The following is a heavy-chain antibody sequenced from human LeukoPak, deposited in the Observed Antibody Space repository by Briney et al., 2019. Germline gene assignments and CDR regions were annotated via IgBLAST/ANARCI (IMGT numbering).Heavy chain of an antibody. V-gene: IGHV4-38-2*02. CDR1: GYSISSGYF. D-gene: IGHD2-21*02. Sequence: SETLSLTCTVSGYSISSGYFWGWMRQPPGKGLEWIGSVYQSETAHYNPSLKSRVTISVDTSKNQFSLKLRSVMAADTAVYYCARAYCVGDCTVLRIYFDNWGQGTLVTVSS. J-gene: IGHJ4*02. CDR2: VYQSETA. CDR3: ARAYCVGDCTVLRIYFDN.